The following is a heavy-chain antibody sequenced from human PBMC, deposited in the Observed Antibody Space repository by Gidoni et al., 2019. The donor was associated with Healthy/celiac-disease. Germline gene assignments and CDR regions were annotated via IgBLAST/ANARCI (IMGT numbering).Heavy chain of an antibody. CDR2: IYYSGST. D-gene: IGHD6-13*01. CDR1: GGSISSYY. V-gene: IGHV4-59*01. Sequence: QVQLQESGPGLVKPSETLSLTCTVSGGSISSYYWSWIRQPPGKGLEWIGYIYYSGSTNYNPSLKSRVTISVDTSKNQFSLKLSSVTAADTAVYYCARGNGKAAAEYYYYGMDVWGQGTTVTVSS. J-gene: IGHJ6*02. CDR3: ARGNGKAAAEYYYYGMDV.